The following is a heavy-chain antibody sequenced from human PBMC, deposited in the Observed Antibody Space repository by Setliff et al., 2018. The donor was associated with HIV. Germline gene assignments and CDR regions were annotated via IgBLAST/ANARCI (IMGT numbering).Heavy chain of an antibody. Sequence: ASETLSLTCTVSGGSITSSLYYWTWIRQHPGKGLEWIGYFYYSGFTYYNPSLKSRVTISIDTSNNQFSLKLKSVTAADTAVYYCATPVTSRGYYYMDVWGKGTTVTVSS. CDR1: GGSITSSLYY. J-gene: IGHJ6*03. CDR2: FYYSGFT. D-gene: IGHD4-17*01. CDR3: ATPVTSRGYYYMDV. V-gene: IGHV4-31*03.